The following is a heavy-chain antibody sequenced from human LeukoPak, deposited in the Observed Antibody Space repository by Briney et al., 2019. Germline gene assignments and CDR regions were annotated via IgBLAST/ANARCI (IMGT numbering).Heavy chain of an antibody. J-gene: IGHJ4*02. V-gene: IGHV4-59*01. CDR1: GGSISNYH. CDR3: ARSRWLLM. Sequence: PSETLSLTCTVSGGSISNYHWSWIRQPPGKGLEWIGYIHYSGSTIYNPSLKSRVTISVDTSKNQLSLKLRSVTAADTAVYYCARSRWLLMWGQGTLVTVSS. CDR2: IHYSGST. D-gene: IGHD3-22*01.